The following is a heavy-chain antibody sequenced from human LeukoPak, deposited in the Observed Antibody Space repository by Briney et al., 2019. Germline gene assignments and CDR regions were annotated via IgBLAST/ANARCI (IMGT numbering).Heavy chain of an antibody. V-gene: IGHV3-30-3*01. CDR2: ISYDGSNK. D-gene: IGHD3-22*01. J-gene: IGHJ4*02. Sequence: PGGSLRLSCAASGFTFSSYAMHWVRQAPGKGLEWVAVISYDGSNKYYADSVKGRFTISRDNSKNTLYLQMNSLRAEDTAGYYCARVKEFDSSGPHWGQGTLVTVSS. CDR3: ARVKEFDSSGPH. CDR1: GFTFSSYA.